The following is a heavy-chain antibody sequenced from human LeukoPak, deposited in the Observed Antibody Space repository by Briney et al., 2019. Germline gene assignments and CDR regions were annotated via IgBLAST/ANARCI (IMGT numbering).Heavy chain of an antibody. CDR1: GFTFSSYS. CDR3: ARDPMVRGTRYYFDY. CDR2: ISSSSSYI. D-gene: IGHD3-10*01. V-gene: IGHV3-21*01. J-gene: IGHJ4*02. Sequence: GGSLRLSCAASGFTFSSYSMNWVRQAPGRGLEWVSSISSSSSYIYYADSVKGRFTISRDNAKNSLYLQMNSLRAEDTAVYYCARDPMVRGTRYYFDYWGQGTLVTVSS.